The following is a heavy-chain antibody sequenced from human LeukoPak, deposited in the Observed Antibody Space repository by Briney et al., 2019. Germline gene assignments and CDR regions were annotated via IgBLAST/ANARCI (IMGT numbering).Heavy chain of an antibody. J-gene: IGHJ4*02. CDR1: GFTFSSYW. D-gene: IGHD2/OR15-2a*01. V-gene: IGHV3-7*01. CDR3: ARDSLSPPQGDS. Sequence: GGSLRLSCAASGFTFSSYWMSWVRQAPGKGLEWVANIKQDGSEKYHVDSVKGRFTISRDNAKDSLYLQMNSLGAEDTAVYYCARDSLSPPQGDSWGQGTLVTVSS. CDR2: IKQDGSEK.